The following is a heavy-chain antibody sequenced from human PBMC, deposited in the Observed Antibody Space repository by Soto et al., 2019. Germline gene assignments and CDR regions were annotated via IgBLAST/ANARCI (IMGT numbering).Heavy chain of an antibody. CDR3: ATGRYYGSGRDY. V-gene: IGHV1-24*01. Sequence: GASVKVSCKVSGYTLTELSMHWVRQAPGKGLGWMGGFDPEDGETIYAQKFQGRVTMTEDTSTDTAYMELSSLRSEDTAVYYCATGRYYGSGRDYWGQGTLVTVSS. CDR2: FDPEDGET. J-gene: IGHJ4*02. CDR1: GYTLTELS. D-gene: IGHD3-10*01.